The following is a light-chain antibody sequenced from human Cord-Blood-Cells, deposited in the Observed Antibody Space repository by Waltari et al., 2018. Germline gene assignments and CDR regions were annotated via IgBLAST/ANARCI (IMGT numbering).Light chain of an antibody. J-gene: IGKJ3*01. Sequence: DTQTTQSPSSLSASVGDRVPITCRASQSISSYLNWYQQKPGKAPKLLIYAASSLQSGVPSRFSGSGSGTDFTLTISSLQPEDFATYYCQQSYSTPFTFGPGTKVDIK. CDR3: QQSYSTPFT. V-gene: IGKV1-39*01. CDR2: AAS. CDR1: QSISSY.